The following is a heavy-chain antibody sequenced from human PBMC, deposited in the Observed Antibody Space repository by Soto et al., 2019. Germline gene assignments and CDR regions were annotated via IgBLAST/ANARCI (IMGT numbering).Heavy chain of an antibody. Sequence: SETLSLTCTVSGGSINSYCWSWIRQPPGKGLEWIAYIFDSGNANYNPSLKSRVTISVDTSKNQFSLKLTSVTAADTAVYYCARHLRTTVAKFSIVNWCQGALVTVFS. CDR2: IFDSGNA. CDR1: GGSINSYC. CDR3: ARHLRTTVAKFSIVN. J-gene: IGHJ4*02. V-gene: IGHV4-59*08. D-gene: IGHD4-4*01.